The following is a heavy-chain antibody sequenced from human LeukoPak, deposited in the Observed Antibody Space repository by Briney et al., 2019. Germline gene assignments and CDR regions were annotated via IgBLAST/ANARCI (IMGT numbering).Heavy chain of an antibody. CDR3: AREQWIPRGRAFDI. CDR2: IWYDGSNK. J-gene: IGHJ3*02. CDR1: GFTFSSYG. Sequence: PGGSLRLSCAASGFTFSSYGMHWVRQAPGKGLEWVAVIWYDGSNKYYADSVKGRFTISRDNSKNTLYLQMNSLRDEDTAVYCCAREQWIPRGRAFDIWGQGTMVTVSS. V-gene: IGHV3-33*08. D-gene: IGHD5-18*01.